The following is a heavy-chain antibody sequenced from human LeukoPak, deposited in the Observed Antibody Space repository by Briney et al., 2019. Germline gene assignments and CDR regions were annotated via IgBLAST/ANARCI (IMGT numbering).Heavy chain of an antibody. CDR2: INPSSGGT. CDR3: ARAAPRDYAGGSWFFDGFDP. D-gene: IGHD2-15*01. J-gene: IGHJ5*02. Sequence: GASVKVSCKASGYTFTGYYMHWVRQAPGQGLEWMGWINPSSGGTNSAQTFQGRVTMARDTSTSTAYMELSRLTSDDTAMYYCARAAPRDYAGGSWFFDGFDPWGQGTLVTVSS. CDR1: GYTFTGYY. V-gene: IGHV1-2*02.